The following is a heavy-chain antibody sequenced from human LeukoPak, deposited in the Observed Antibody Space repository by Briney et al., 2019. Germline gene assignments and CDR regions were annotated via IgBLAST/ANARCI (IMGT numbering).Heavy chain of an antibody. D-gene: IGHD3-10*01. CDR3: ARITGPVRGSTAPRNSDY. Sequence: ASVKVSCKASGYTFIHYDISWVRQAPGQGLEWMGWISPYNGNKYYEQKFQGRVTMTTDTSTSTAYMELRSLRSDDTAVYYCARITGPVRGSTAPRNSDYWGQGTLVAVSS. CDR1: GYTFIHYD. J-gene: IGHJ4*02. V-gene: IGHV1-18*01. CDR2: ISPYNGNK.